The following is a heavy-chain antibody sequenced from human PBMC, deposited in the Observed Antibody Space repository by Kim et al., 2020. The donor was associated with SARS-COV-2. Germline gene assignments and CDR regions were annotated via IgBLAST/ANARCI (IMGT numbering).Heavy chain of an antibody. J-gene: IGHJ4*02. CDR1: GFTFSNAW. V-gene: IGHV3-15*01. CDR3: TTGPLVTTNFDY. Sequence: GGSLRLSCAASGFTFSNAWMSWVRQAPGKGLEWVGRIKSKTDGGTTDYAAPVKGRFTISRDDSKNTLYLQMNSLKTEDTAVYYCTTGPLVTTNFDYWGQGTLVTVSS. D-gene: IGHD4-17*01. CDR2: IKSKTDGGTT.